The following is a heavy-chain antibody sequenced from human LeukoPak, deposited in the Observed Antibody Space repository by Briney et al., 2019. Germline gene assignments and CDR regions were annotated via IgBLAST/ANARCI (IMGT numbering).Heavy chain of an antibody. CDR3: ARQNDFRLDY. CDR1: GYTFSSYW. CDR2: IYPGDSDT. Sequence: GESLKISCKGSGYTFSSYWIGWVRQMPGKGLEWMGIIYPGDSDTRYSPSLQGQVTISVDTSIGTAYLQWSSLKASDTAIYYCARQNDFRLDYWGQGTLVTVSS. J-gene: IGHJ4*02. D-gene: IGHD3-3*01. V-gene: IGHV5-51*01.